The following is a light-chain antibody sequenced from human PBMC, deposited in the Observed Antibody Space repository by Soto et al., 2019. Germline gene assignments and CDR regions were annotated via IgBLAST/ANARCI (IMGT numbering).Light chain of an antibody. V-gene: IGKV1-5*01. CDR2: DAS. CDR1: QSISNL. CDR3: QQYNTYSWT. Sequence: EIQMTQSPSALSASVGERVTISCRANQSISNLLAWYQQKPGKAPKLLIYDASSLESGVPSRFRGSGSGTEFTLTISSLQPDDFATYYCQQYNTYSWTFGQGTKVDIK. J-gene: IGKJ1*01.